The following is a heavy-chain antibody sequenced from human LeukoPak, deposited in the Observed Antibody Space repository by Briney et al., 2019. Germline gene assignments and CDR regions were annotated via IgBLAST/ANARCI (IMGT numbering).Heavy chain of an antibody. D-gene: IGHD3-10*01. V-gene: IGHV1-69*13. CDR1: GGTFSSYA. J-gene: IGHJ6*02. CDR2: IIPIFGTA. Sequence: GASVKVSCKASGGTFSSYAISWVRQAPGQGLEWMGGIIPIFGTANYAQKFQGRVTITADESTSTAYMELSSLRSEVTAVYYCARPIEPYGWGSYSSYYYGMDVWGQGTTVTVSS. CDR3: ARPIEPYGWGSYSSYYYGMDV.